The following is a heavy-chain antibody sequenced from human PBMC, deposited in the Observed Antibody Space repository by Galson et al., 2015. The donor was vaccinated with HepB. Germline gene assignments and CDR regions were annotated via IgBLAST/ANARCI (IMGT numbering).Heavy chain of an antibody. J-gene: IGHJ6*03. CDR2: IDWDDDK. CDR3: ARSTATAYYYYCYMDV. CDR1: GFSLSTSGMC. V-gene: IGHV2-70*11. D-gene: IGHD2-15*01. Sequence: PALVKPTQTLTLTCTFSGFSLSTSGMCVSWIRQPPGKALEWLARIDWDDDKYYSTSLKTRLTISKDTSKNQVVLTMTNMDPVDTATYYCARSTATAYYYYCYMDVCGKGTTVTVSS.